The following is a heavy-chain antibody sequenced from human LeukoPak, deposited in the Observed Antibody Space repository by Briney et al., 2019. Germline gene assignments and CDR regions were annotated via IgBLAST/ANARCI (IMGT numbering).Heavy chain of an antibody. Sequence: PGGSLRLSCAASGFTFSSYGMSWVRQAPGKGLEWVSAISGSGGSTYYADSVKGRFTISRDNSKNTLYLQMNSLRAEDTAVYYCAKDHYIVVVAALDYWGQGTLVTVSS. CDR2: ISGSGGST. J-gene: IGHJ4*02. V-gene: IGHV3-23*01. CDR3: AKDHYIVVVAALDY. D-gene: IGHD2-15*01. CDR1: GFTFSSYG.